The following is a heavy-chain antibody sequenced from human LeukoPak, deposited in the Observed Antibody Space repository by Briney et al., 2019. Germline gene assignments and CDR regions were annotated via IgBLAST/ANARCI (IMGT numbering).Heavy chain of an antibody. CDR3: AREAAGLYYFDY. J-gene: IGHJ4*02. CDR2: ITATGGI. D-gene: IGHD6-13*01. CDR1: TFAFSSYA. V-gene: IGHV3-23*01. Sequence: GGSLRLSCAASTFAFSSYAMTWVRQAPGKGLEWVSSITATGGISYADSVKGRFTISRDNSKSTLYLQMNSLRAEDTAVYYCAREAAGLYYFDYWGQGTLVTVSS.